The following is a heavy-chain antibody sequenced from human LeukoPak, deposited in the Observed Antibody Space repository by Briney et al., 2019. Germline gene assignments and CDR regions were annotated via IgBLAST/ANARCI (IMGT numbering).Heavy chain of an antibody. Sequence: SETLTLTCTVSGGSISSSSYYWGWIRQPPGKGLVWFGSISYSGNTYYNPSLKSRVTISVDTSKNQFSLKLSSVTAADTAVYYRARHINWGSSDYWGQGNLVTVSS. D-gene: IGHD7-27*01. CDR2: ISYSGNT. CDR3: ARHINWGSSDY. V-gene: IGHV4-39*01. J-gene: IGHJ4*02. CDR1: GGSISSSSYY.